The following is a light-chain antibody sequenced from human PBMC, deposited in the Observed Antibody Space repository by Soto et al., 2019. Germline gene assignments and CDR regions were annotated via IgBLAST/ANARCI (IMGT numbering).Light chain of an antibody. J-gene: IGKJ1*01. CDR1: QDINNR. Sequence: DIQMTQAPSSVSASVGDRVPITCRASQDINNRVAWVQQRPGRAPKYLIQAASILQSGFPSRFSATGSGTDFHLTIDSLQPEDFATYYCRQGKNFPRTFGQGTKLEIK. V-gene: IGKV1-12*01. CDR3: RQGKNFPRT. CDR2: AAS.